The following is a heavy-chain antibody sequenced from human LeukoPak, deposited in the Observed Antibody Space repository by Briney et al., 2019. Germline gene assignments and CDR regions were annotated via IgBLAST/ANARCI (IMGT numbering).Heavy chain of an antibody. Sequence: PGGSLRLSCAASGFTFSDYYMSWIRQAPGKGLEWVSYISSSGSTIYYADSVKGRFTISRDNAKSSLYLQMNSLRAEDTAVYYCARDPYSGSYGADYYYYMDVWGKGTTVTISS. CDR2: ISSSGSTI. CDR3: ARDPYSGSYGADYYYYMDV. V-gene: IGHV3-11*04. D-gene: IGHD1-26*01. J-gene: IGHJ6*03. CDR1: GFTFSDYY.